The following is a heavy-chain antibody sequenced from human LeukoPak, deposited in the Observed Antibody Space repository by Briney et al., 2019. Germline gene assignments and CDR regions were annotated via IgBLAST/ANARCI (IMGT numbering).Heavy chain of an antibody. D-gene: IGHD6-6*01. J-gene: IGHJ4*02. CDR1: GGSISSYY. CDR2: IYTSGST. Sequence: SETLSLTCTVSGGSISSYYWSWIRQSAGKGLEWIGRIYTSGSTNYNPSLKSRVTMSIDTSKNQFSLKLSSVTAADTAVYYCARETYSSSSDYWGQGTLVTVSS. V-gene: IGHV4-4*07. CDR3: ARETYSSSSDY.